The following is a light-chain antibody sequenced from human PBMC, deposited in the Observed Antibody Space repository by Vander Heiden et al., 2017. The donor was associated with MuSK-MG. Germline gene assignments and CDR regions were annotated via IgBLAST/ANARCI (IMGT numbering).Light chain of an antibody. CDR3: QQYGSSPIT. CDR1: PSVSSSY. Sequence: EIVLPQSPCALSLSPGERVTLFCSASPSVSSSYLAWYQQKPGQAPRLLIYGASSRATGSADRCSGSGSGTFFTLTIRRLEPEDFALSYCQQYGSSPITFGQGTQLEIK. V-gene: IGKV3-20*01. CDR2: GAS. J-gene: IGKJ5*01.